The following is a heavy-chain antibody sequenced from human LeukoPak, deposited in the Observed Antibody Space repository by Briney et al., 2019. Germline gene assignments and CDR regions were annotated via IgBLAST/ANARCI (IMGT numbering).Heavy chain of an antibody. CDR1: GYTFTRHD. CDR3: ARSKEPWLEEWFDP. V-gene: IGHV1-8*01. CDR2: VNLNRGST. D-gene: IGHD6-19*01. Sequence: ASVKVSCRASGYTFTRHDIHWLRQAAGQGIEWMGGVNLNRGSTEYAQKFQGRVTMTGNTSINKAYMELSSLESEDKAIYYWARSKEPWLEEWFDPWGEGTLVTVSS. J-gene: IGHJ5*02.